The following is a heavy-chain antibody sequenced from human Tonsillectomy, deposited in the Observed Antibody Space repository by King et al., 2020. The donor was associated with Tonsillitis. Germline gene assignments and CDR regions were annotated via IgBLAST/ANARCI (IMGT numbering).Heavy chain of an antibody. D-gene: IGHD6-19*01. J-gene: IGHJ4*02. V-gene: IGHV4-59*11. Sequence: VQLQESGPGLVKPSETLSLTCTVSGDSISSHYWSWIRQPPGKGLEWIGYIYYTGSTNYNPSLRSRVTISVHTSKNQFSLKLSSVTAADTAVYYCARDGSGGWSDYFDYGGQGTLVTVSS. CDR1: GDSISSHY. CDR2: IYYTGST. CDR3: ARDGSGGWSDYFDY.